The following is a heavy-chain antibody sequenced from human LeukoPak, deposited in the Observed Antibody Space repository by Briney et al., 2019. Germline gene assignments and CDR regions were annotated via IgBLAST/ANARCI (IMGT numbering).Heavy chain of an antibody. CDR2: INRSGST. J-gene: IGHJ6*02. CDR1: GGSFSGYY. V-gene: IGHV4-34*01. D-gene: IGHD2-2*01. CDR3: ARVRYYCSSTSCYAPSYYYYGMDV. Sequence: SETLSLTCAVYGGSFSGYYWSWIRQPPGKGLEWIGEINRSGSTNYNPSLKSRVTISVDTSKNQFSLKLSSVTAADAAVYYCARVRYYCSSTSCYAPSYYYYGMDVWGQGTTVTVSS.